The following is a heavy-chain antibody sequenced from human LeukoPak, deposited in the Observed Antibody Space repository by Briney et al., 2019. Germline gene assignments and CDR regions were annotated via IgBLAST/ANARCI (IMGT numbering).Heavy chain of an antibody. Sequence: ASVKVSCKASGYTFTGYYMHWVRQAPGQGLEWMGWINPNSGGTNYAQKFQGRVTMTRDTSISTAYMELSRLRSDDTAVYYCARGYSGYANDDDYWGQGTLVTVSS. J-gene: IGHJ4*02. CDR3: ARGYSGYANDDDY. CDR2: INPNSGGT. V-gene: IGHV1-2*02. D-gene: IGHD5-12*01. CDR1: GYTFTGYY.